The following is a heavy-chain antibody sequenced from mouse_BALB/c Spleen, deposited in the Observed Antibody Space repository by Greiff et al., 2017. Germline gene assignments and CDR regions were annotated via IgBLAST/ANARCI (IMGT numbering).Heavy chain of an antibody. CDR1: GYAFSSYW. J-gene: IGHJ4*01. Sequence: VQLQQSGAELVRPGSSVKISCKASGYAFSSYWMNWVKQRPGQGLEWIGQIYPGDGDTNYNGKFKGKATLTADKSSSTAYMQLSSLTSEDSAVYFCARRDHDYDAMDYWGQGTSVTVSS. CDR3: ARRDHDYDAMDY. V-gene: IGHV1-80*01. CDR2: IYPGDGDT.